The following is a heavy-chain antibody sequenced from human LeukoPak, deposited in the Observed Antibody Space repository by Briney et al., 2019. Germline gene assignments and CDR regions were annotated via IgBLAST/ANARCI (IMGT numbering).Heavy chain of an antibody. J-gene: IGHJ4*02. CDR2: IYPGHSDT. Sequence: PGESLKISCKSSGYSFVTYGIVWVRQMPGKGLEWVGLIYPGHSDTTYSPSFQGQVTISADKSTDTAYLHWNSLKASDTATYFCASRIQGYLDYWGLGTLVIVSS. D-gene: IGHD1-14*01. CDR1: GYSFVTYG. V-gene: IGHV5-51*01. CDR3: ASRIQGYLDY.